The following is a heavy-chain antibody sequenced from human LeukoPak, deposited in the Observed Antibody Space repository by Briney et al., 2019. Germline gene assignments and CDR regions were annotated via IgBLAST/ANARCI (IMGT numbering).Heavy chain of an antibody. Sequence: GESLRLSCAASGFTFSSYSMNWVRQAPGKGLEWVGRIKSKTDGGTTDYAAPVKGRFTISRDDSKNTLYLQMNSLKTEDTAVYYCTTDLDVDIVATEANWFDPWGQGTLVTVSS. D-gene: IGHD5-12*01. V-gene: IGHV3-15*07. CDR3: TTDLDVDIVATEANWFDP. CDR2: IKSKTDGGTT. J-gene: IGHJ5*02. CDR1: GFTFSSYS.